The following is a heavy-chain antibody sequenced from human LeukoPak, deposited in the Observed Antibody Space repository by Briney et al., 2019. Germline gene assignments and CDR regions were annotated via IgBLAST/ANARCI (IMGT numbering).Heavy chain of an antibody. V-gene: IGHV3-64D*06. D-gene: IGHD3-16*01. J-gene: IGHJ4*02. CDR2: ISGSGNGGSI. CDR1: GFVFSIYT. Sequence: PGGSLRLSCSASGFVFSIYTMYWVRQAPGKGPEYVSTISGSGNGGSIYYADSVKGRFTISRDDSKSILYRQMNGLRSEDTAVYYCVKDFGRVRGTPDSWGQGTLVTVSS. CDR3: VKDFGRVRGTPDS.